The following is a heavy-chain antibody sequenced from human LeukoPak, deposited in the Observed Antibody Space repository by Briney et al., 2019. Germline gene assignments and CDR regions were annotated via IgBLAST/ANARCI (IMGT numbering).Heavy chain of an antibody. J-gene: IGHJ6*03. CDR2: IYYSGST. CDR3: AREADILTGHYYYYYYMDV. Sequence: PSETLSLTCTVSGGSISSYYWSWIRQPPGKGLEWIGYIYYSGSTNYNPSLKSRVTMSVDTSKNQFSLKLSSVTAADTAVYYCAREADILTGHYYYYYYMDVWGKGTTVTISS. CDR1: GGSISSYY. D-gene: IGHD3-9*01. V-gene: IGHV4-59*12.